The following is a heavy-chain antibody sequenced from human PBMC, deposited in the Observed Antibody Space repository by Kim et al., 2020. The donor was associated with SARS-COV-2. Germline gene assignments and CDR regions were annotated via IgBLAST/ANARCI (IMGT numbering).Heavy chain of an antibody. D-gene: IGHD3-3*01. J-gene: IGHJ3*02. V-gene: IGHV4-34*01. CDR1: GGSFSGYY. CDR3: ARGGYDFWSGSVRAFDI. Sequence: SETLSLTCAVYGGSFSGYYWSWIRQPPGKGLEWIGEINHSGSTNYNPSLKSRVTISVDTSKNQFSLKLSSVTAADTAVYYCARGGYDFWSGSVRAFDIWGQGTMVTVPS. CDR2: INHSGST.